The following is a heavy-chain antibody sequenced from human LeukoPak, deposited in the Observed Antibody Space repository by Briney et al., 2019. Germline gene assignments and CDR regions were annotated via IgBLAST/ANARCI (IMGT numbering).Heavy chain of an antibody. J-gene: IGHJ6*03. CDR1: GFTFSSYS. D-gene: IGHD6-13*01. CDR3: ARAQPDTGYSSSWYEEYYMDV. Sequence: GGSLRLSCAASGFTFSSYSMNSVRQARGKGLEWVSYISSSSSTINYADSVKGRFTISRDNAKNSLYLQMNSLRDEDTAVYYCARAQPDTGYSSSWYEEYYMDVWGKGTTVTVSS. V-gene: IGHV3-48*02. CDR2: ISSSSSTI.